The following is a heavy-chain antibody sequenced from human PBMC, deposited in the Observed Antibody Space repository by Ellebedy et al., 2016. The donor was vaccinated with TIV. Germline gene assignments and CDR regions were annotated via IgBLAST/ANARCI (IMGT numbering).Heavy chain of an antibody. CDR3: AKRAAAAGSSDYYGMDV. J-gene: IGHJ6*02. Sequence: GESLKISCSASGFTFNIYAMSWVRQAPGKGLEWVSLISASGDSTYYADSVKGRFTISRDNSKNTLYLQVNSLRAEDTAVYYCAKRAAAAGSSDYYGMDVWGQGTTVTVSS. D-gene: IGHD6-13*01. V-gene: IGHV3-23*01. CDR2: ISASGDST. CDR1: GFTFNIYA.